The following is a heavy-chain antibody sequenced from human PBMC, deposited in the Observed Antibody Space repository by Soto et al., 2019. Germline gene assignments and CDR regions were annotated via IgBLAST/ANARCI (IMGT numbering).Heavy chain of an antibody. J-gene: IGHJ4*02. CDR1: GGSTRSDNY. CDR2: IYYSGNT. CDR3: AREGGESSDGLYYFDS. V-gene: IGHV4-30-4*01. D-gene: IGHD3-16*01. Sequence: SETLSITCTVSGGSTRSDNYWSWLRQPPGKGLEWIGHIYYSGNTDYNPSLKSRLAISIDTSKNQFSLKLSSVTAADTAVYFCAREGGESSDGLYYFDSWGQGSLVNVS.